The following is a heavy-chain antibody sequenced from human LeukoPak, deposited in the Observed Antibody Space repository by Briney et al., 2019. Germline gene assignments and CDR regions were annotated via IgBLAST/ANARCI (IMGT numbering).Heavy chain of an antibody. Sequence: SETLSLTCTVSGGSISSYYWSWIRQPPGKGLEWIGYIYYSGSTNYNPSLKSRVTISVDTSKNQFSLKLSSVTAADTAVYYCARLTIFGVVITWGQGTLVTVSS. D-gene: IGHD3-3*01. J-gene: IGHJ5*02. CDR2: IYYSGST. CDR3: ARLTIFGVVIT. V-gene: IGHV4-59*01. CDR1: GGSISSYY.